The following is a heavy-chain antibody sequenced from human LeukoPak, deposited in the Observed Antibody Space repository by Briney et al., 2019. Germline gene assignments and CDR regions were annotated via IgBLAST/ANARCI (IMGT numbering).Heavy chain of an antibody. D-gene: IGHD6-19*01. J-gene: IGHJ4*02. V-gene: IGHV3-21*01. CDR2: IDTTSEYT. Sequence: GGSLRLSCAASGFTFSSYSMNWVRQAPGKGLEWVASIDTTSEYTFYTDSLKGRFTISRDNAKNSLYLQMNNLRAEDTAVYYCARADRDSDWYIDDCWGQGTLVTVSS. CDR3: ARADRDSDWYIDDC. CDR1: GFTFSSYS.